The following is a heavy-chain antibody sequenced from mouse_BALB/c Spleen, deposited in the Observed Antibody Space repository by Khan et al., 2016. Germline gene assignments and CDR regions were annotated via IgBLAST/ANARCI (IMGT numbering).Heavy chain of an antibody. V-gene: IGHV1-7*01. J-gene: IGHJ4*01. CDR1: GYTFTRFW. D-gene: IGHD2-10*02. Sequence: QVRLQQSGAELAKPGASVKMSCKASGYTFTRFWLHWVKPRPGQGLEWIGYINPGSNYTDYNQNFKDKATLTADKSSSTAYMLLSSLTSEDSAVYFCARWGYGNYLYQAMDYWGQGISVTVSS. CDR2: INPGSNYT. CDR3: ARWGYGNYLYQAMDY.